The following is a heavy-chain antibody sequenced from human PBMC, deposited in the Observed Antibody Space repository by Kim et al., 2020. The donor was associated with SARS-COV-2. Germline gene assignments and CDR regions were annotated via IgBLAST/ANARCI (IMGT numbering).Heavy chain of an antibody. D-gene: IGHD2-2*01. CDR3: ARAIPAAPYYYYSYGMDV. CDR1: GGSISSYY. J-gene: IGHJ6*02. Sequence: SETLSLTCTVSGGSISSYYWSWIRQPPGKGLEWIGYIYYSGSTNYNPSLKSRVTISVDTSNNQFSLKLSSVTAADTAVYYCARAIPAAPYYYYSYGMDVWGQGTTVTVSS. CDR2: IYYSGST. V-gene: IGHV4-59*13.